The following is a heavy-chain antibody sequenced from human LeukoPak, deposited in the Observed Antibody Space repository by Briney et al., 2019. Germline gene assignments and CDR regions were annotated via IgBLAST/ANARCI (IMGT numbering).Heavy chain of an antibody. V-gene: IGHV3-21*01. CDR1: GFTFSSYG. D-gene: IGHD3-9*01. CDR2: ISSSSSYI. CDR3: ARVTDILTGYYTLYYFDY. Sequence: GGSLRLSCAASGFTFSSYGMHWVRQAPGKGLEWVSSISSSSSYIYYADSVKGRFTISRDNAKNSLYLQMNSLRAEDTAVYYCARVTDILTGYYTLYYFDYWGQGTLVTVSS. J-gene: IGHJ4*02.